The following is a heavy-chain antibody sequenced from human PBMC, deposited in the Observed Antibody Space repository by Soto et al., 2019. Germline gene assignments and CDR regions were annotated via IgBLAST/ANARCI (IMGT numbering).Heavy chain of an antibody. J-gene: IGHJ5*02. V-gene: IGHV4-39*01. CDR1: GVSLNSGHYY. CDR2: IYYDEST. CDR3: GKVLIGATRHTDVDP. Sequence: SETLSLTCTVSGVSLNSGHYYWVWVRQSPGKGLAWIASIYYDESTYYNPSLKSRVTISTDKPKNQFSLTLKSVTAADTAVYYCGKVLIGATRHTDVDPWGPGTLVTVSS. D-gene: IGHD2-15*01.